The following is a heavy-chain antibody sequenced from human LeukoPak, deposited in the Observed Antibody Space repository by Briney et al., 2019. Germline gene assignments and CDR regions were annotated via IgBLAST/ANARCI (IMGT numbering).Heavy chain of an antibody. CDR2: TRNKANSYTT. J-gene: IGHJ4*02. CDR1: GFTFSDHY. D-gene: IGHD1/OR15-1a*01. Sequence: GGSLRLSCAASGFTFSDHYMDWVRQPPGKGLEWVGRTRNKANSYTTEYAASVKGRFTISRDDSKNSLYLQMNSLKTEDTAVYYCARDGTYGDFDYWGQGTLVTVSS. CDR3: ARDGTYGDFDY. V-gene: IGHV3-72*01.